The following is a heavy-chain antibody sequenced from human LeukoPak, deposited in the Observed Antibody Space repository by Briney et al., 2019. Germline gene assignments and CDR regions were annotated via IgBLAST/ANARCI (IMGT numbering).Heavy chain of an antibody. V-gene: IGHV4-59*08. CDR1: GDSISSYY. CDR3: ARHYGSGSYYRYGMDV. CDR2: IYYSGSS. D-gene: IGHD3-10*01. Sequence: SETLSLTCTVSGDSISSYYWSWIRQPPGKGLEWIGYIYYSGSSNYNPSLKSRVTITVDTSKNQFSLKLSSVTAADTAAYYCARHYGSGSYYRYGMDVWGQGTTVTVSS. J-gene: IGHJ6*02.